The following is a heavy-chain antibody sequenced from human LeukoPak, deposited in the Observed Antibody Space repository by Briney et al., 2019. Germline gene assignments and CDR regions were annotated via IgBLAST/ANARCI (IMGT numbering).Heavy chain of an antibody. J-gene: IGHJ4*02. CDR3: ARHKRSGTYYFDY. CDR2: IYYSGST. CDR1: GGSISSYY. Sequence: SETLSLTCTVSGGSISSYYWSWIRQPPGKGLEWIGYIYYSGSTNYNPSLKSRGTISVDTSKNQFSLKLTSVTAADTAVYYCARHKRSGTYYFDYWGQGTLVTVSS. D-gene: IGHD1-26*01. V-gene: IGHV4-59*08.